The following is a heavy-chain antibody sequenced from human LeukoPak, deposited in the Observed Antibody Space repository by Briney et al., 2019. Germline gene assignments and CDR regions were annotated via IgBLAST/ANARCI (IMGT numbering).Heavy chain of an antibody. V-gene: IGHV4-30-4*01. CDR1: GGSISSGDYY. J-gene: IGHJ4*02. Sequence: SQTLSLTCTVSGGSISSGDYYWSWIRQPPGKGLEWIGYIYYSGSSYFSPSLKSRVTISVDTSKNQFSLKLSSVTAADTALYYCARLKVDANNYFDYWGQGTLVTVSS. D-gene: IGHD1-26*01. CDR2: IYYSGSS. CDR3: ARLKVDANNYFDY.